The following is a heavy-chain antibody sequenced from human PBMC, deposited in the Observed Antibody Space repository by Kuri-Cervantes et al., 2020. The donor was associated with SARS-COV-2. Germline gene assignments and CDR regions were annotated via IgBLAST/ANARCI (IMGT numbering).Heavy chain of an antibody. Sequence: GESLKISCTGSGFTFGDYAMSWVRQAPGKGLEWVGFIRSKAYGGTTEYAASVKGRFTISRDDSKSIAYLQMNSLKTEDTAVYYCTRVGHSSSWDYYYMDVWGKGTTVT. V-gene: IGHV3-49*04. D-gene: IGHD6-6*01. CDR1: GFTFGDYA. J-gene: IGHJ6*03. CDR2: IRSKAYGGTT. CDR3: TRVGHSSSWDYYYMDV.